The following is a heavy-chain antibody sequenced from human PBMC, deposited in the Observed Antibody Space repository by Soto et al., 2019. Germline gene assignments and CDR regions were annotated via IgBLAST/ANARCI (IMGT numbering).Heavy chain of an antibody. Sequence: GASVKVSCTTSGFTFSSSAVHWVRQARGHRLQWIGWIDVGSANANYAQMLQERVTISRDMSTSTAYMELSSLRPADTAVYYCARAYYGDFHYSDYWGQGTLVTVSS. CDR1: GFTFSSSA. V-gene: IGHV1-58*01. J-gene: IGHJ4*02. CDR2: IDVGSANA. CDR3: ARAYYGDFHYSDY. D-gene: IGHD2-21*01.